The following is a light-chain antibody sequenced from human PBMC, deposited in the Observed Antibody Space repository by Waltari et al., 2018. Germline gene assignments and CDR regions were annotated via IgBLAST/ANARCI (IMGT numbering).Light chain of an antibody. CDR3: QQSYSQTRT. V-gene: IGKV1-39*01. Sequence: DIQMTQSPSSLSASVGDRVTITCQASQAINNHLNWYQQKPGKAPELLIYDVSSLESGVPSRFSGSGSGRDFTLIISSLQPEDFATYSCQQSYSQTRTFGQGTKVEI. CDR2: DVS. J-gene: IGKJ1*01. CDR1: QAINNH.